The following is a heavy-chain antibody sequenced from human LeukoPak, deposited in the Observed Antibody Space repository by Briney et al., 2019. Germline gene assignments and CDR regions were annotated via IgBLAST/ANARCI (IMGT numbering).Heavy chain of an antibody. CDR3: ASGVETSMGNDY. CDR2: ISSSSSYT. V-gene: IGHV3-11*06. Sequence: GGSLRLSCAASGFTFSDYYMSWIRQAPGKGLEWVSYISSSSSYTNYADSVKGRFTISRDNAKNSLDLQMNSLRDEDTAVYYCASGVETSMGNDYWGQGTLVTVSS. D-gene: IGHD5-18*01. CDR1: GFTFSDYY. J-gene: IGHJ4*02.